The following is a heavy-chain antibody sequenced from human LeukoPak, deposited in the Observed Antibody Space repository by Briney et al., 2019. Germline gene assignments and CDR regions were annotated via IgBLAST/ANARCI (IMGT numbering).Heavy chain of an antibody. CDR3: ARSSSAYYYEFDY. CDR2: ITDTGTT. D-gene: IGHD3-22*01. V-gene: IGHV3-23*01. J-gene: IGHJ4*02. CDR1: GLPFSTCA. Sequence: GGSLRLSCAASGLPFSTCAMSWVRQAPGKGLEWVTSITDTGTTYYADSVKGRFTISRDDSKNTVYLQMNSLRAEDTAVYYCARSSSAYYYEFDYWGQGTLVTVSS.